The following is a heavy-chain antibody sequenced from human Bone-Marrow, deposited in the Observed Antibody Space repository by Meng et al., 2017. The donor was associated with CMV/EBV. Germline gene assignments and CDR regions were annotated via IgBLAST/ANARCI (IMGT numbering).Heavy chain of an antibody. CDR3: AKESKYSSGWPGGMDV. CDR2: IWYDGSNK. J-gene: IGHJ6*02. Sequence: GESLKISCAASGFTFSSYGMHWVRQAPGKGLEWVAVIWYDGSNKYYADSVKGRFTISRDNSKNTLYLQMNSLRAEDTAVYYCAKESKYSSGWPGGMDVWGQGTTVTVSS. V-gene: IGHV3-30*02. D-gene: IGHD6-19*01. CDR1: GFTFSSYG.